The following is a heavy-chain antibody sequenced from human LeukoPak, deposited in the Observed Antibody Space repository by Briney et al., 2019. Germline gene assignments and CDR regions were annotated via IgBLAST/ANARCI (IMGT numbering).Heavy chain of an antibody. V-gene: IGHV3-11*01. CDR2: ISTSGSTI. CDR3: ARQNSSRYFYYGIDV. Sequence: GGSLRLSCAGSGFTFSDYYMSWIRQAPGKGLEWVSCISTSGSTIYYADSVKGRFTISRDNAKNSLYLQMNSLRAEDTAVYYCARQNSSRYFYYGIDVWGQGTTVIVSS. CDR1: GFTFSDYY. J-gene: IGHJ6*02. D-gene: IGHD3-22*01.